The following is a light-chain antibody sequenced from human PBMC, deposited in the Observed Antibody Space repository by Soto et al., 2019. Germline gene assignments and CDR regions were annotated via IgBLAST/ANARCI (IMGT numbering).Light chain of an antibody. CDR1: QSVSSN. J-gene: IGKJ4*01. CDR3: QQDHNWLPLT. Sequence: EIVMTQSPATLSVSPGERATLSCRASQSVSSNLAWYQQKPGQAPRLLIYGASTRATGIPARFSGSGSGTGFTLTSRSLLSEDFPVYYCQQDHNWLPLTFGGGTKVEIK. V-gene: IGKV3D-15*01. CDR2: GAS.